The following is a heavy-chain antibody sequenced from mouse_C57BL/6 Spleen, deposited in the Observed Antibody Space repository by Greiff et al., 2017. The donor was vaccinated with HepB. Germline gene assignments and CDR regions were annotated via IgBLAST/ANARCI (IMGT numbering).Heavy chain of an antibody. V-gene: IGHV1-80*01. CDR1: GYAFSSYW. CDR3: ARSAYYSNYIGAMDY. Sequence: QVQLQQSGAELVKPGASVKISCKASGYAFSSYWMNWVKQRPGKGLEWIGQIYPGDGDTNYNGKFKGKATRTADKSSSTAYMQLSSLTSEDSAVYFCARSAYYSNYIGAMDYWGQGTAVTVSS. J-gene: IGHJ4*01. CDR2: IYPGDGDT. D-gene: IGHD2-5*01.